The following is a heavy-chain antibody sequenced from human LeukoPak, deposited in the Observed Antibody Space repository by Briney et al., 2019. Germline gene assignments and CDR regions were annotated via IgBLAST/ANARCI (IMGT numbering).Heavy chain of an antibody. CDR2: ISYDGSNK. Sequence: PGGSLRLSCGGSGFTFSSYGMHWVRQAPGKGLEWVAVISYDGSNKNYADSVKGRFTISRDNSRNTVYLQMNSLRAEDTAVYYCAKDVRGGCSGGNCNDWGQGTLVTVSS. V-gene: IGHV3-30*18. CDR1: GFTFSSYG. J-gene: IGHJ4*02. D-gene: IGHD2-15*01. CDR3: AKDVRGGCSGGNCND.